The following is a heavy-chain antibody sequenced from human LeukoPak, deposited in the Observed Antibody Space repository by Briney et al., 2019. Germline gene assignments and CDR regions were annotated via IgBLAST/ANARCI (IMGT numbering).Heavy chain of an antibody. Sequence: GGTLRLSCAASGVTFSSYSMSWVRQPPGKGLEWVSAINGSGGSTYYADSVKGRLTISRDNSKMTLYLKLHSMRAVDTAVYSCAKEAGSPYSWFDPWGQGTLVSVSS. CDR1: GVTFSSYS. D-gene: IGHD1-26*01. CDR3: AKEAGSPYSWFDP. V-gene: IGHV3-23*01. J-gene: IGHJ5*02. CDR2: INGSGGST.